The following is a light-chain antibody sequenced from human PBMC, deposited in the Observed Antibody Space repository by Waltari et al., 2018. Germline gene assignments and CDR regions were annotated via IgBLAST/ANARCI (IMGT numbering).Light chain of an antibody. V-gene: IGLV2-23*01. CDR1: SRDAGRHDL. Sequence: QSALTQPASVSASPGQSITLSCTGTSRDAGRHDLAPWYQPFPGKAPKLIIYDGKKRPSRVSNRFSGFQSGNTATLTISGLQAEDEADYYCCSDEGDNTWVFGGGTKVTVL. CDR2: DGK. J-gene: IGLJ3*02. CDR3: CSDEGDNTWV.